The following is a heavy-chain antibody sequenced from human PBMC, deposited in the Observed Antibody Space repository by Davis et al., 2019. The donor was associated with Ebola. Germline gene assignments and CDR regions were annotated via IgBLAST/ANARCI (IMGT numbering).Heavy chain of an antibody. CDR1: GFTFSNYN. V-gene: IGHV3-21*01. Sequence: PGGSLRLSCAASGFTFSNYNMNWVRQAPGKGLEWVTSISSSSSYIYYADSVKGRFTISRDNAKNSLYLQMNSLRAEDTAVYYRARAYVLVPAASFDPWGQGTLVTVSS. D-gene: IGHD2-2*01. CDR2: ISSSSSYI. J-gene: IGHJ5*02. CDR3: ARAYVLVPAASFDP.